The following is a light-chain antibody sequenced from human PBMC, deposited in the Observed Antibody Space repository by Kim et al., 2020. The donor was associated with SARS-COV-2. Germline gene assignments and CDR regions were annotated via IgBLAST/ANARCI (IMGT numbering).Light chain of an antibody. CDR1: SSTIGKNY. CDR3: GTWDSSLSAVV. V-gene: IGLV1-51*01. J-gene: IGLJ2*01. CDR2: DNN. Sequence: GQKVTISCSGSSSTIGKNYVSWYQQLPKTAPNLLIYDNNERPSGIPDRFSGSKSGTSATLGITGLQTGDEADYYCGTWDSSLSAVVFGGGTQLTVL.